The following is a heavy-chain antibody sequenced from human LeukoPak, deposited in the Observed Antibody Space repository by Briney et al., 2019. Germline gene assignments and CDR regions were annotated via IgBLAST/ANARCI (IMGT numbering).Heavy chain of an antibody. J-gene: IGHJ3*02. V-gene: IGHV4-30-4*08. CDR1: GGSISSGDYY. CDR3: AREVYYYGSGSLGLDAFDI. Sequence: PSETLSLTCTVSGGSISSGDYYLSWIRQPPGKGLEWIGYIYYSGSTYYNPSLKSRVTISVDTSKNQFSLKLSSVTAADTAVYYCAREVYYYGSGSLGLDAFDIWGQGTMVTVSS. CDR2: IYYSGST. D-gene: IGHD3-10*01.